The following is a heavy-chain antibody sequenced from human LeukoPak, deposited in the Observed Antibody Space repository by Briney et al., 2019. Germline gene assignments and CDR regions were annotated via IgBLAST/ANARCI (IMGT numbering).Heavy chain of an antibody. J-gene: IGHJ3*02. Sequence: SETLSLTCAVSGDSITSHTWWTWVRQPPGTGLEWIGEIYHSGSINYNPSLKSRVTISVDKSKNQFSLKLSSVTAADTAVYYCARSDSSGYYAIWGQGTMVTVSS. CDR2: IYHSGSI. D-gene: IGHD3-22*01. V-gene: IGHV4-4*02. CDR3: ARSDSSGYYAI. CDR1: GDSITSHTW.